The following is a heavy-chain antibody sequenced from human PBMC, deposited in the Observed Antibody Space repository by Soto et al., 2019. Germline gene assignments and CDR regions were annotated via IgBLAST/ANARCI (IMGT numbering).Heavy chain of an antibody. CDR1: GFTFSSYG. Sequence: GGSLRLSCAASGFTFSSYGMHWVRQAPGKGLEWVAVIWYDGSNKYYADSVKGRFTISRDNSKNTLYLQMNSLRAEDTAVYYCARGGYYDILTGYSSYYYYYGMDVWGQGTAVTVSS. V-gene: IGHV3-33*01. J-gene: IGHJ6*02. CDR3: ARGGYYDILTGYSSYYYYYGMDV. D-gene: IGHD3-9*01. CDR2: IWYDGSNK.